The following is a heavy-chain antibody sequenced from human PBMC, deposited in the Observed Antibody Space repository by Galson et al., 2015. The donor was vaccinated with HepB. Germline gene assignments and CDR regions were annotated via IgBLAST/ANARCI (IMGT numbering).Heavy chain of an antibody. CDR3: ARVRGVLMVYTCCPDY. CDR2: INAGNGNT. V-gene: IGHV1-3*01. Sequence: SVKVSCKASGYTFTSYAMHWVRQAPGQRLEWMGWINAGNGNTKYSQKFQGRVTITRDTSASTAYMELSSLRSEDTAVYYCARVRGVLMVYTCCPDYWGQGTLVTVSS. J-gene: IGHJ4*02. CDR1: GYTFTSYA. D-gene: IGHD2-8*01.